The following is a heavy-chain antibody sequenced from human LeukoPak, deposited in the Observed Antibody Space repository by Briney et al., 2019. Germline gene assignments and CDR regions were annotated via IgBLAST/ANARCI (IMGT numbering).Heavy chain of an antibody. CDR2: ILSDGSKE. CDR3: AKVGLYYYDSSGYYPDYYGMDV. J-gene: IGHJ6*02. V-gene: IGHV3-33*06. CDR1: GFTFSSYG. D-gene: IGHD3-22*01. Sequence: GGSLRLSCAASGFTFSSYGMHWVRQAPGKGLEWVAVILSDGSKEFYTDSVKGRFTISRDNSKNTLYLQMNSLRAEDTAVYYCAKVGLYYYDSSGYYPDYYGMDVWGQGTTVTVSS.